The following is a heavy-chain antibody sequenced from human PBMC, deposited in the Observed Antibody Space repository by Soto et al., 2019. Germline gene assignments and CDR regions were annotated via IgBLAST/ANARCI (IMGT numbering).Heavy chain of an antibody. CDR2: INHTGGT. Sequence: PSETLSLTCAVYGGSVNGYYWNWIRQPPGKGLERIGEINHTGGTHYNPSPKSRVTMSVDTSKNQFSLRLSSVTAADTAIYYCATRITVFGLLIPPFDPWGQGTQVTVSS. J-gene: IGHJ5*02. CDR1: GGSVNGYY. D-gene: IGHD3-3*01. CDR3: ATRITVFGLLIPPFDP. V-gene: IGHV4-34*01.